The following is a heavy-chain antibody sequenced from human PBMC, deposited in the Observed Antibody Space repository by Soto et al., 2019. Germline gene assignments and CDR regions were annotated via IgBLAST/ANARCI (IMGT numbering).Heavy chain of an antibody. CDR2: ISAYNGKT. V-gene: IGHV1-18*01. Sequence: QVQLVQSGAEVKKPGASVKVSCKSSGYTFISYGITWVRQAPGQGLEWMGWISAYNGKTNYTHRLQSRVTMTTDTSTRTAYMELRSLTSADTAVYYCGRCSGGSCYSAHLGYWGQGTLVTVSS. D-gene: IGHD2-15*01. CDR3: GRCSGGSCYSAHLGY. CDR1: GYTFISYG. J-gene: IGHJ4*02.